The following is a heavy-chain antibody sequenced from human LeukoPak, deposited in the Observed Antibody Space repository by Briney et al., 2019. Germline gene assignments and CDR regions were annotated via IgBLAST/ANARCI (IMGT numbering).Heavy chain of an antibody. CDR1: GYSFTSYW. Sequence: GESLKISCKGSGYSFTSYWIGWVHQMPGKGLEWMGIIYPGDSDTRYSPSFQGQVTISADKSISTAYLQWSSLKASDTAMYYCARQGYDSSGYYYDDYWGQGTLVTVSS. CDR3: ARQGYDSSGYYYDDY. D-gene: IGHD3-22*01. CDR2: IYPGDSDT. J-gene: IGHJ4*02. V-gene: IGHV5-51*07.